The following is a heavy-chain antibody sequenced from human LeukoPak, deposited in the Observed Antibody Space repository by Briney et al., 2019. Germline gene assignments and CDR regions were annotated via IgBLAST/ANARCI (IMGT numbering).Heavy chain of an antibody. CDR2: INSDGSST. CDR3: ARGGGGKDFDY. V-gene: IGHV3-74*01. J-gene: IGHJ4*02. Sequence: PGGSLRPSCAASGFTFSSYWMHWVRQAPGKGLVWVSRINSDGSSTSYADSVKGRFTISRDNAKNTLYLQMNSLRAEDTAVYYCARGGGGKDFDYWGQGTLVTVSS. D-gene: IGHD2-15*01. CDR1: GFTFSSYW.